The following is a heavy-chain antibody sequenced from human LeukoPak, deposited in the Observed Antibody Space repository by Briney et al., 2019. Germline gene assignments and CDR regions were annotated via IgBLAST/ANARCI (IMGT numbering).Heavy chain of an antibody. D-gene: IGHD3-22*01. Sequence: GGSLRLSCAASGFTFRTYGMHWVRQAPGKGLEWVAFIRYDGSNKYYADSVKGRFTISRDNSKNTLYLQMNSLRAEDTAVYYCARDRYDSSGAVFDYWGQGTLVTVSS. CDR3: ARDRYDSSGAVFDY. V-gene: IGHV3-30*02. J-gene: IGHJ4*02. CDR2: IRYDGSNK. CDR1: GFTFRTYG.